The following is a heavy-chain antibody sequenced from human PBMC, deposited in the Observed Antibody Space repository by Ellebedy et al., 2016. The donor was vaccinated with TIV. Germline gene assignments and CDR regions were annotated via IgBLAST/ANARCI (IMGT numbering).Heavy chain of an antibody. CDR1: GVTFSSYA. D-gene: IGHD3-22*01. V-gene: IGHV3-23*01. J-gene: IGHJ4*02. CDR3: AKGRGGGSDSSAPRYYFDY. CDR2: ISHTGSRT. Sequence: GESLKISCGASGVTFSSYAMSWVRQAPGKGLEWVSTISHTGSRTYYADAVEGRFTISRDNSKKTLYLQMKSLRAEDTAIYYCAKGRGGGSDSSAPRYYFDYWGRGTLVTVSS.